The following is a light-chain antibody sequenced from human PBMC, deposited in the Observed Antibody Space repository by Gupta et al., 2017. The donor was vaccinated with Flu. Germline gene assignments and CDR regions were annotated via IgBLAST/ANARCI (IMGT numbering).Light chain of an antibody. CDR1: QSVRSTF. Sequence: EIVLTQSPGILSMSPGDVVTLSCRASQSVRSTFLAWYQQKPGQAPKLLIYGASTRATGIPDRFSGGGSGTDFTLTISRLEPEDFAVYYCQQDQYSPRTFGQGTKVEI. J-gene: IGKJ1*01. V-gene: IGKV3-20*01. CDR3: QQDQYSPRT. CDR2: GAS.